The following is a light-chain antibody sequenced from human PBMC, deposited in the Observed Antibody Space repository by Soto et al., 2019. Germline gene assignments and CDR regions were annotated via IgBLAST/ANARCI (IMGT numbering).Light chain of an antibody. V-gene: IGLV2-14*01. CDR2: EVT. J-gene: IGLJ2*01. CDR1: SSDVGGYNY. Sequence: QSALTQPASVSGSPGQSITISCTGTSSDVGGYNYVSWYQQHPGKAPKLMIYEVTYRPSGISNRFSGSKSGNTASLTISGLQAEDEADYYCSSLTSSTTVVFGGGTKLTVL. CDR3: SSLTSSTTVV.